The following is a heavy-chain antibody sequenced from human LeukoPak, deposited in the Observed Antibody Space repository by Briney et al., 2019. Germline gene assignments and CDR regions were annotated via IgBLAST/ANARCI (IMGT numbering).Heavy chain of an antibody. D-gene: IGHD3-22*01. V-gene: IGHV3-21*01. CDR3: ARDASSGYYGWFDP. CDR2: ISSSSSYI. J-gene: IGHJ5*02. Sequence: GGSPRLSCAASGFTFSSYSMNWVRQAPGKGLEWVSSISSSSSYIYYADSVKGRFTISRDNAKNSLYLQMNSLRAEDTAVYYCARDASSGYYGWFDPWGQGTLVTVSS. CDR1: GFTFSSYS.